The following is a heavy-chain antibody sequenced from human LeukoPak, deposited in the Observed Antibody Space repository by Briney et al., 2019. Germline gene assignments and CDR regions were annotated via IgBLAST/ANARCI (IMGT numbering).Heavy chain of an antibody. D-gene: IGHD3-3*01. CDR1: GFTFSSYW. V-gene: IGHV3-7*03. J-gene: IGHJ6*03. Sequence: GGSLRLSCTASGFTFSSYWMSWVRQAPGKGLEWVANIKEDGSVKYYVDSVKGRFTISRDNGKKSLYLQMNSLRVEDTAVYYCARAAEKYFAFWSGSYKKDYYYYMDVWGKGTTVTVSS. CDR3: ARAAEKYFAFWSGSYKKDYYYYMDV. CDR2: IKEDGSVK.